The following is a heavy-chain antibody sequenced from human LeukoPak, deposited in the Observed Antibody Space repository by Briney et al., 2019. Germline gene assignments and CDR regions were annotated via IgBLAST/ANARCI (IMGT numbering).Heavy chain of an antibody. D-gene: IGHD5-18*01. CDR3: ARGGYSYGHDY. CDR1: GFTVSSNY. V-gene: IGHV3-53*01. CDR2: IYSGGST. Sequence: TGGTLRLYCAASGFTVSSNYMSWVRQAPGKGLVWVSVIYSGGSTYYADSVNGRFTISRDISKNTLYLQMNSLRAEDTAVYYCARGGYSYGHDYWGQGTLVTVSS. J-gene: IGHJ4*02.